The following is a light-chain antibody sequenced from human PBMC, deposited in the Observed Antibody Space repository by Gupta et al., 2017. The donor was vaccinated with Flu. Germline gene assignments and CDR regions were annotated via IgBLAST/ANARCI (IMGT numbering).Light chain of an antibody. J-gene: IGLJ3*02. CDR1: RSDVGGYTY. V-gene: IGLV2-11*01. CDR3: YSYAGSYTWV. Sequence: QSALTQSLPVSVSSGQSVTITCTGTRSDVGGYTYVFFYQQHPGKAPKLMIYDVSKRPPGVAVRFSGSKSGNTTSLTISGPEAEDEADYYYYSYAGSYTWVFGGGTKLTVL. CDR2: DVS.